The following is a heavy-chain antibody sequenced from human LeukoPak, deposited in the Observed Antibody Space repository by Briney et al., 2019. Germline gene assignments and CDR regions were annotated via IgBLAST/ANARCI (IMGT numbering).Heavy chain of an antibody. CDR2: IYYSGST. CDR1: GGSISSGGYY. Sequence: SETLSLTCTVSGGSISSGGYYWSWIRQHPGKGLEWIGYIYYSGSTYYNPSLKGRVTISVDTSKNQFSLKLSSVTAADTAVYYCARRTHYYGMDVWGQGTTVTVSS. J-gene: IGHJ6*02. CDR3: ARRTHYYGMDV. V-gene: IGHV4-31*03.